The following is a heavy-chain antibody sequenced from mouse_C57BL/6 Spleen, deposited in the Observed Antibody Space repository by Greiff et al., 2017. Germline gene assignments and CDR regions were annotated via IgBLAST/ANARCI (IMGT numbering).Heavy chain of an antibody. J-gene: IGHJ4*01. CDR1: GYTFTSYW. D-gene: IGHD1-1*01. V-gene: IGHV1-52*01. CDR3: ARKGSSSCYYAMDY. Sequence: VQLQQPGAELVRPGSSVKLSCKASGYTFTSYWMHWVKQRPIQGLEWIGNIDPSDSEPHYNQKFKDKATLTVDKSSSTAYMQLSSLTSEDSAVYYCARKGSSSCYYAMDYWGQGTSVTVSS. CDR2: IDPSDSEP.